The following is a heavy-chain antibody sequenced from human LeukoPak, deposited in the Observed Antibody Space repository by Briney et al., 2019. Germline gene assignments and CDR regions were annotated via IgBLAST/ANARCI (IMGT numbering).Heavy chain of an antibody. J-gene: IGHJ5*02. D-gene: IGHD2-2*01. CDR2: INHSGST. CDR3: ARDQNWFDP. CDR1: GWSVSGYY. V-gene: IGHV4-34*01. Sequence: SETLSLTCAGYGWSVSGYYLLWIHQPPGRGLEWIGEINHSGSTNYNPSLKSRVTISVDTSKNQFSLKLSSVTAADTAVYYCARDQNWFDPWGQGTLVTVSS.